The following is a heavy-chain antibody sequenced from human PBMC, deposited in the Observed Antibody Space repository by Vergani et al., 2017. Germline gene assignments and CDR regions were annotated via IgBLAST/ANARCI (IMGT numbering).Heavy chain of an antibody. D-gene: IGHD1-1*01. CDR2: IYHSGST. Sequence: QLQLQESGPGLVKPSETLSLTCTVSGGSISSSSYYWGWIRQPPGKGLEWIGSIYHSGSTYYNPSLKSRVTISVDTSKNQFSLKLSSVTAADTAVYYCASSVQLERREKYYYYYYGMDVWGQGTTVTVSS. CDR3: ASSVQLERREKYYYYYYGMDV. J-gene: IGHJ6*02. V-gene: IGHV4-39*07. CDR1: GGSISSSSYY.